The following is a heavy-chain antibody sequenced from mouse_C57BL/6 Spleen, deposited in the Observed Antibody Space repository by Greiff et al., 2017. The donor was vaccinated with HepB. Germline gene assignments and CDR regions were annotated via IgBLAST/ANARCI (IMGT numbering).Heavy chain of an antibody. V-gene: IGHV1-61*01. Sequence: QVQLKQPGAELVRPGSSVKLSCKASGYTFTSYWMEWVKQRPGQGLEWIGNIYPSDSETHYNQKFKDKATLTVDKSSSTAYMQLSSLTSEDSAVYYCARSWDTTVGYWGQGTTLTVSS. CDR3: ARSWDTTVGY. D-gene: IGHD1-1*01. J-gene: IGHJ2*01. CDR2: IYPSDSET. CDR1: GYTFTSYW.